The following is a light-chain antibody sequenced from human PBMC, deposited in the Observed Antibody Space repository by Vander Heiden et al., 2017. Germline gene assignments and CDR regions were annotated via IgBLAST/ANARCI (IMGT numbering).Light chain of an antibody. CDR2: AAS. Sequence: DIQMTQFPSFVSASVGDRVTITCRASQLISSWLAWYQQKPGKAPKLLIYAASTLQNGVPLRFSGSESGTDFTLTISSLQPEDSATYYCQQADSLPPTFGQGTKLEVK. J-gene: IGKJ2*01. V-gene: IGKV1-12*01. CDR1: QLISSW. CDR3: QQADSLPPT.